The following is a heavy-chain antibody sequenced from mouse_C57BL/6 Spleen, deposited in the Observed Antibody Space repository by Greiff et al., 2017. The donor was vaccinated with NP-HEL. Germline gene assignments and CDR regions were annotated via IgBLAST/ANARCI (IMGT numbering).Heavy chain of an antibody. J-gene: IGHJ3*01. V-gene: IGHV5-4*03. CDR3: ARGGFYDGYHWFAY. CDR2: ISDGGSYT. CDR1: GFTFSSYA. Sequence: EVKLVESGGGLVKPGGSLKLSCAASGFTFSSYAMSWVRQTPEKRLEWVATISDGGSYTYYPENVKGRFTISRDNDKNNLYLQMSHLKSEDTAMYYCARGGFYDGYHWFAYWGQGTLVTVSA. D-gene: IGHD2-3*01.